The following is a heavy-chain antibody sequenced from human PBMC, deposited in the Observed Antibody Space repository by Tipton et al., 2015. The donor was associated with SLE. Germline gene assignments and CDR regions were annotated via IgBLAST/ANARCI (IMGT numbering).Heavy chain of an antibody. J-gene: IGHJ4*02. CDR1: GFSFSSRW. D-gene: IGHD6-13*01. V-gene: IGHV3-7*01. CDR3: ARSGAAGYYFDY. Sequence: SLRLSCVASGFSFSSRWMSWVRQAPGKGLEWVANIKPDGDDKYYVDSVKGRFTISRDNSKNTLYLQMNSLRAEDTAVYFCARSGAAGYYFDYWGQGTLVTVSS. CDR2: IKPDGDDK.